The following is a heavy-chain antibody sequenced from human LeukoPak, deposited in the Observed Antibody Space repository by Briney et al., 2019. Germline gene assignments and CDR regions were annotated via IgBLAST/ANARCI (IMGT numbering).Heavy chain of an antibody. CDR3: AREYCSGGSCHKPFDY. CDR2: ISAYNGNT. CDR1: GYTFTSYG. V-gene: IGHV1-18*01. J-gene: IGHJ4*02. Sequence: ASVKVSCKASGYTFTSYGISWVRQAPGQGLAWMGWISAYNGNTNYAQKLQGRVTMTTDTSTSTAYMELRSLRSDDTAVYYCAREYCSGGSCHKPFDYWGQGTLVTVSS. D-gene: IGHD2-15*01.